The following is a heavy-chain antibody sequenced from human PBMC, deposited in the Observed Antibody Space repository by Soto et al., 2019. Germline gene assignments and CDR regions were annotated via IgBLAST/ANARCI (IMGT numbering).Heavy chain of an antibody. CDR2: ISYDGSNK. D-gene: IGHD6-13*01. Sequence: QVQLVESGGGVVQPGRSLRLSCAASGFTFSSYAMHWVRQAAGKGLEWVAVISYDGSNKYYADSVKGRFTISRDNSKNTLYLQMNSLRAEDTAVYYCARDREPTIAAAGYFDYWGQGTPVTVSS. V-gene: IGHV3-30-3*01. CDR1: GFTFSSYA. J-gene: IGHJ4*02. CDR3: ARDREPTIAAAGYFDY.